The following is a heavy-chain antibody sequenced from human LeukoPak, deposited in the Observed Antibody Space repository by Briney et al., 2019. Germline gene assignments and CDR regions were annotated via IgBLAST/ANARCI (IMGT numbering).Heavy chain of an antibody. J-gene: IGHJ4*02. Sequence: PGGSLRLSCAASGFTFSSYAMSWVRQAPGKGLEWVSVISGSGGSTYYADSVKGRFTISRDNSKNTLYLQMNSLRAEDTAVYYCARDNSRLAGVAGDWGQGTLVTVSS. CDR1: GFTFSSYA. CDR3: ARDNSRLAGVAGD. V-gene: IGHV3-23*01. CDR2: ISGSGGST. D-gene: IGHD6-19*01.